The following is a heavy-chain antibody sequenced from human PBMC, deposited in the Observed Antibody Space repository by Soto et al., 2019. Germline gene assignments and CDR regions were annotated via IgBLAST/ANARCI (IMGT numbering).Heavy chain of an antibody. D-gene: IGHD6-19*01. CDR1: GYTFSSYP. CDR3: ARDAIVLAGTDFDY. V-gene: IGHV1-3*01. Sequence: GASVKVSCKASGYTFSSYPMHWVRQAPGQRLEWMGWINAGNGDTKYSQKFQGRVTITRDTSASTVYMELSSLRSEDTAVYYCARDAIVLAGTDFDYWGQGTLVTVSS. J-gene: IGHJ4*02. CDR2: INAGNGDT.